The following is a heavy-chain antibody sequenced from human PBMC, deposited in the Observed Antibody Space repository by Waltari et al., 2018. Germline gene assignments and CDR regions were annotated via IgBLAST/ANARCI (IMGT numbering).Heavy chain of an antibody. V-gene: IGHV3-7*01. CDR3: ARQWVLLSYAFDI. J-gene: IGHJ3*02. Sequence: EVQLVESGGGLVQPGRSLRLSCAASGFTFSTWMSWVRQAPGKGLEWVANSKQDGSVKYYADSVKGRFTISIDNAKTSLYLQMNSLRAEDTAVYYCARQWVLLSYAFDIWGQGTMVTVSS. D-gene: IGHD1-26*01. CDR2: SKQDGSVK. CDR1: GFTFSTW.